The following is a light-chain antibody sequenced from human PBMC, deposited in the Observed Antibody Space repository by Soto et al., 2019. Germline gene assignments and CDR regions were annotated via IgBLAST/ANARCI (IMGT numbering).Light chain of an antibody. J-gene: IGKJ1*01. V-gene: IGKV4-1*01. CDR3: QQYYRTPPT. CDR1: QSVLYSSNNKNY. Sequence: DIVMTQSPDSLAVSLGERATINCKSSQSVLYSSNNKNYLAWYQQKPGQPPKLLIYWASTRESGVPDRFSGSGSGTDFTLTINSLQAEDGAVYYCQQYYRTPPTFGQGTKVEIK. CDR2: WAS.